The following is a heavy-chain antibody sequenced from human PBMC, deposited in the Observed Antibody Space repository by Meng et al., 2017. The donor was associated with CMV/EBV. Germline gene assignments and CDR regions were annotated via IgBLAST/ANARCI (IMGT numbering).Heavy chain of an antibody. CDR2: TYYRSKWYN. Sequence: CAISGDSVSSNSAAWNWIRQSPSRGLEWLGRTYYRSKWYNDYAVSVKSRITINPDTSKNQFSLQLNSVTPEDTAVYYCARSLIVVVPAALGQYYYYGMDVWGQGTTVTVSS. CDR1: GDSVSSNSAA. V-gene: IGHV6-1*01. D-gene: IGHD2-2*01. CDR3: ARSLIVVVPAALGQYYYYGMDV. J-gene: IGHJ6*02.